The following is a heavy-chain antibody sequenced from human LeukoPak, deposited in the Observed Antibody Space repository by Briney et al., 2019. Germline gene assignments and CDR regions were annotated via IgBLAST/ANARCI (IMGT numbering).Heavy chain of an antibody. Sequence: GGSLRLSCAASGFTFSRYWMHWVRQTPGKGLVWVSRINSDGSSTRYADSVKGRFTISRDNAKNTLDLQMSSLRAEDTAVYYCARVDCSGGSCYFDYWGQGTLVTVSS. CDR1: GFTFSRYW. D-gene: IGHD2-15*01. J-gene: IGHJ4*02. V-gene: IGHV3-74*01. CDR3: ARVDCSGGSCYFDY. CDR2: INSDGSST.